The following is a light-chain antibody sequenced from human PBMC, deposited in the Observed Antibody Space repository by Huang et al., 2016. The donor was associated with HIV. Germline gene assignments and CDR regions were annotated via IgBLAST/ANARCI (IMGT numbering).Light chain of an antibody. J-gene: IGKJ2*01. V-gene: IGKV2-28*01. CDR2: LGS. Sequence: DIVMIQSPLSLPVTPGEPASISCRSSQSLLHTNASNYLDWYLQKPGQSPQLLIYLGSSRASGVPDRFSGGGSGTRFSLNISRVEAEDAGIYYCMEALKTPYTFGQGTKLEIK. CDR1: QSLLHTNASNY. CDR3: MEALKTPYT.